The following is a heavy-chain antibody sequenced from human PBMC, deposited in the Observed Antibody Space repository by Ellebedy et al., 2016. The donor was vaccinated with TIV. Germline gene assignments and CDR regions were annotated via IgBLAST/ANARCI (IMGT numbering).Heavy chain of an antibody. CDR1: GFTFSSYW. D-gene: IGHD3-22*01. J-gene: IGHJ4*02. CDR3: ARDKSRTMIALDY. CDR2: INSDGSST. V-gene: IGHV3-74*01. Sequence: GESLKISCAASGFTFSSYWMHWVRQAPGKGLVWVSRINSDGSSTSYADSVKGRITISRDNSKNTLYLQMNSLRAEDTAVYYCARDKSRTMIALDYWGQGILVTVSS.